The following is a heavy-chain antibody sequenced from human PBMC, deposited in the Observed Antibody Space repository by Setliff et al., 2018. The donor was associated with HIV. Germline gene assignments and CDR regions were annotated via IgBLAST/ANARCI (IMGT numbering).Heavy chain of an antibody. CDR2: MLYDGSDR. CDR1: GFSFSNYG. CDR3: AKARSGYQLMPWYYYMDV. J-gene: IGHJ6*03. V-gene: IGHV3-30*18. D-gene: IGHD2-2*01. Sequence: HPGGSLRLSCVASGFSFSNYGMHWVRQAPGKGLEWVAVMLYDGSDRKYADSVKGRFTISRDNSKKTLYLQMDSLRPEDTAVYYCAKARSGYQLMPWYYYMDVWGQGTTVTVSS.